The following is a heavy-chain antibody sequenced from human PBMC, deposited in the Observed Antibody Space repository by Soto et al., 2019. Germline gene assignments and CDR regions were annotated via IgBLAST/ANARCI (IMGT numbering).Heavy chain of an antibody. D-gene: IGHD4-17*01. V-gene: IGHV4-39*01. Sequence: SETLSLTCTVSGGSISSSSYYWGWIRQPPGKGLEWIGSIYYSGSTYYNPSLKSRVTISVDTSKNQFSLKLSSVTAADTAVYYCAGLNDYGDNFDYWGQGTLVTVSS. CDR3: AGLNDYGDNFDY. CDR1: GGSISSSSYY. CDR2: IYYSGST. J-gene: IGHJ4*02.